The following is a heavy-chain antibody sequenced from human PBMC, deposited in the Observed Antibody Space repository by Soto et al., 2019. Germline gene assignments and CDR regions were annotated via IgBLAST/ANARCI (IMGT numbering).Heavy chain of an antibody. CDR2: INHSGRV. Sequence: SETLSLTRAVYGGSFSGHSWTWIRQSPGKGLEWIGDINHSGRVNYSPSLKSRVTISLDTSKNQFSLTLSDVTAADTAMYYCSNRAYDTNGYYRFDPWGQGTLVTVSS. J-gene: IGHJ5*01. CDR1: GGSFSGHS. CDR3: SNRAYDTNGYYRFDP. D-gene: IGHD3-22*01. V-gene: IGHV4-34*01.